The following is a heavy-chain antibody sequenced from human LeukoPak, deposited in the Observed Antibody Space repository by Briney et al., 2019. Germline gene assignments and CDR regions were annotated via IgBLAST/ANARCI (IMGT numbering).Heavy chain of an antibody. D-gene: IGHD6-19*01. CDR2: IYPGDSDT. V-gene: IGHV5-51*01. Sequence: GESLKISCKGSGYSFTSHWIGWVRQMPGKGLEWMGIIYPGDSDTRYSPSFEGQVTISADKSISTAYLQWSSLKASDTAMYYCARQEGSSGWYSDYWGQGTLVTVSS. CDR1: GYSFTSHW. J-gene: IGHJ4*02. CDR3: ARQEGSSGWYSDY.